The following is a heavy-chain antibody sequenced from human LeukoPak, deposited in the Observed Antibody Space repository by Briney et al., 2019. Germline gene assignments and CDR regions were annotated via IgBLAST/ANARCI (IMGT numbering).Heavy chain of an antibody. CDR3: AKDSPVATR. CDR2: ITDSGDGT. D-gene: IGHD1-26*01. V-gene: IGHV3-23*01. J-gene: IGHJ4*02. CDR1: GFTFSFYA. Sequence: PGGSLRLSCAASGFTFSFYAMTWVRQAPGKGLEWVSSITDSGDGTYYADSVKGRFTIFRDDSKNTLYLQMNSLRAEDTAVYYCAKDSPVATRWGQGALVTVSS.